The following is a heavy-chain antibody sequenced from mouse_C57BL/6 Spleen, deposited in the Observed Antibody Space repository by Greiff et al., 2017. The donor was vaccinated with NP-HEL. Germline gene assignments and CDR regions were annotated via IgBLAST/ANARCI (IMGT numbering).Heavy chain of an antibody. J-gene: IGHJ1*03. CDR1: GYAFSSSW. CDR3: ARLGYYGSSYYFDV. V-gene: IGHV1-82*01. D-gene: IGHD1-1*01. Sequence: VQLQQSGPELVKPGASVKISCKASGYAFSSSWMNWVKQRPGKGLEWIGRIYPGDGDTNYNGKFKGKATLTADKSSSTAYMQLSSLTSEDSAVYFCARLGYYGSSYYFDVWGTGTTVTVSS. CDR2: IYPGDGDT.